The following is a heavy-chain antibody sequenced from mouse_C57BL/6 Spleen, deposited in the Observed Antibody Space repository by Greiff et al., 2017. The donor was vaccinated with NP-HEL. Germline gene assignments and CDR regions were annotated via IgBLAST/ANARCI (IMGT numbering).Heavy chain of an antibody. V-gene: IGHV5-6*01. CDR1: GFTFSSYG. Sequence: EVQLVESGGDLVKPGGSLKLSCAASGFTFSSYGMSWVRQTPDKRLEWVATISSGGSYTYYPDSVKGRFTISRDNAKNTLYLQMSSLKSEDTAMYYCARHVGGYDALDYWGQGTTLTVSS. CDR3: ARHVGGYDALDY. D-gene: IGHD2-2*01. J-gene: IGHJ2*01. CDR2: ISSGGSYT.